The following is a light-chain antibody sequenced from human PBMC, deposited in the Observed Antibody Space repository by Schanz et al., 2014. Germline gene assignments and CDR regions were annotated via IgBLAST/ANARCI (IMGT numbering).Light chain of an antibody. CDR3: SSYTRSTHVT. J-gene: IGLJ2*01. Sequence: QSVLTQPPSVSGAPGQRVTISCTGSSSNIGAGYDVHWYQQLPRTAPKLLIYVNTNRPSGVPDRFSGSKSGNTASLTISGLQAEDEADYFCSSYTRSTHVTFGGGTKLTVL. CDR2: VNT. V-gene: IGLV1-40*01. CDR1: SSNIGAGYD.